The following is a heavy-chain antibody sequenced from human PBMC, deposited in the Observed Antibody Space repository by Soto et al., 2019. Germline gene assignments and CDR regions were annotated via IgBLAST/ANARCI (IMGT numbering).Heavy chain of an antibody. Sequence: GGSLRLSCAASGFTFNSYGMHWVRQAPGKGLEWVAVISYDGSNKYYADSVKGRFTISRDNSKNTLYLQMNSLRAEDTAVYYCAKAKGSGYPAYYYYYGMDVWGQGTTVTVSS. J-gene: IGHJ6*02. CDR2: ISYDGSNK. V-gene: IGHV3-30*18. CDR1: GFTFNSYG. D-gene: IGHD3-22*01. CDR3: AKAKGSGYPAYYYYYGMDV.